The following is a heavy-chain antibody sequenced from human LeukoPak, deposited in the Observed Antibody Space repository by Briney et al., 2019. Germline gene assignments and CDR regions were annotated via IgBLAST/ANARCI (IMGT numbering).Heavy chain of an antibody. V-gene: IGHV1-46*01. CDR3: ARANIGSHHSRPYYYYGMDV. CDR2: INPSGGST. CDR1: GYTFTSYY. Sequence: GASVTVSCKASGYTFTSYYMHWVRQAPGQGLEWMGIINPSGGSTSYAQKFQGRVTMTRDTSTSTVYMELSSLRSEDTAVYYCARANIGSHHSRPYYYYGMDVWGQGTTVTVSS. D-gene: IGHD1-26*01. J-gene: IGHJ6*02.